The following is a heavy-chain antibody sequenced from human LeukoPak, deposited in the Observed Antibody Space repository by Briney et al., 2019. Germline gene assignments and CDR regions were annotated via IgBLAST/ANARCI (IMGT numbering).Heavy chain of an antibody. CDR3: AKDNLPYYYYYYMDV. J-gene: IGHJ6*03. V-gene: IGHV3-43D*03. CDR2: ISWDGGST. Sequence: PGGSLRLSCAASGFTFDDYAMHWVRQAPGKGLEWVSFISWDGGSTYYADSVKGRFTISRDNSKNSLYLQMNSLRAEDTALYYCAKDNLPYYYYYYMDVWGKGTTVTVSS. CDR1: GFTFDDYA.